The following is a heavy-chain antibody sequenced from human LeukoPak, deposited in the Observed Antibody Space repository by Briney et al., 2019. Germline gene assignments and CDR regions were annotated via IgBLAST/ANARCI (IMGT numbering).Heavy chain of an antibody. CDR2: IIPIFGTA. Sequence: SVKVSCKASGGTFSSHAISWVRQAPGQGLEWLGGIIPIFGTANYAQKFQGRVTLIAEESTSTAYMELSSLRSEDTAVYYCAREYYFGSGKSPLNYWGQGTLVTVSS. J-gene: IGHJ4*02. CDR1: GGTFSSHA. CDR3: AREYYFGSGKSPLNY. V-gene: IGHV1-69*13. D-gene: IGHD3-10*01.